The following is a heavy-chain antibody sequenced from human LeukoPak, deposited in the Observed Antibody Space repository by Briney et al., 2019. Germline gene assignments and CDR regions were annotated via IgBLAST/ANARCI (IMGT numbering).Heavy chain of an antibody. J-gene: IGHJ4*02. V-gene: IGHV3-43*01. CDR2: ISWYGGST. Sequence: GSLRLSCAASGFTFDVYTMHWVRQAPGKGLEWVFLISWYGGSTYYADSVKGRFTISRDNSKNSLYLQMNSLRTEDTALYYCAKDQRSYYYDSSGYTWDYWGQGTLVTVSS. CDR3: AKDQRSYYYDSSGYTWDY. CDR1: GFTFDVYT. D-gene: IGHD3-22*01.